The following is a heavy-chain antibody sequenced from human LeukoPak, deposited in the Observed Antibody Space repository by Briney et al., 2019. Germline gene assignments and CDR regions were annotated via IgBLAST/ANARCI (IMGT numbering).Heavy chain of an antibody. Sequence: GASVKVSCKASGGTFSSYAISWVRQAPGQGLEWMGGIIPIFGTANYAQKFQGRVTMTRDTSTSTVYMELSSLRSEDTAVYYCARDESYYDILTGYYSKNWFDPWGQGTLVTVSS. CDR3: ARDESYYDILTGYYSKNWFDP. V-gene: IGHV1-69*05. CDR1: GGTFSSYA. D-gene: IGHD3-9*01. CDR2: IIPIFGTA. J-gene: IGHJ5*02.